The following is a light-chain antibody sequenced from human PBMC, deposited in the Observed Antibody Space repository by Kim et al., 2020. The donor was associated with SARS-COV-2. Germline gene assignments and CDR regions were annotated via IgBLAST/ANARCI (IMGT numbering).Light chain of an antibody. V-gene: IGLV3-1*01. CDR3: QAWDSSGV. CDR2: QDS. J-gene: IGLJ1*01. CDR1: KLGDKY. Sequence: SYELTQPPSVSVSPGQTASITCSGDKLGDKYACWYQQKPGQSPVLVIYQDSKRPSGIPERFSGSNSGNTATLTISGTQARDEADYYCQAWDSSGVFGTGT.